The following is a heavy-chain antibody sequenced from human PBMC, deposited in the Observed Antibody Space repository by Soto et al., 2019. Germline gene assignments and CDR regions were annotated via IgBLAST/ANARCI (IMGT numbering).Heavy chain of an antibody. D-gene: IGHD6-19*01. J-gene: IGHJ1*01. CDR1: GGTFSSSHA. CDR3: AREEGNGWYGGEYFQQ. Sequence: QVQLIQSGAEVKKPGSSVKVSCKASGGTFSSSHAISWVRQAPGQGLEWMGRIIPILRIANYAQKFQGRVTITADKSTXXANMELRSLQSEDTAVFYCAREEGNGWYGGEYFQQWGQGTQVTVSS. CDR2: IIPILRIA. V-gene: IGHV1-69*04.